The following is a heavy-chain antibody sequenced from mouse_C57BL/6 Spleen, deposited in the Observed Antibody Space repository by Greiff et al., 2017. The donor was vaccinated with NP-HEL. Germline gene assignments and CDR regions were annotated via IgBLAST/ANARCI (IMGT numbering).Heavy chain of an antibody. D-gene: IGHD2-3*01. CDR2: ISYDGSN. J-gene: IGHJ4*01. CDR3: ARAGDGYYEIYYYAMDY. V-gene: IGHV3-6*01. Sequence: EVQRVESGPGLVKPSQSLSLTCSVTGYSITSGYYWNWIRQFPGNKLEWMGYISYDGSNNYNPSLKNRISITRDTAKNQFFLKLNSVTTEDTATYYCARAGDGYYEIYYYAMDYWGQGTSVTVSS. CDR1: GYSITSGYY.